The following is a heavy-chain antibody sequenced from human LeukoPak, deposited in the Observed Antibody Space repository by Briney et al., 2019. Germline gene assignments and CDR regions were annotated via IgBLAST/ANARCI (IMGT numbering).Heavy chain of an antibody. J-gene: IGHJ4*02. CDR2: ISSSSSYI. V-gene: IGHV3-21*04. CDR1: GFTFSSYS. D-gene: IGHD3-22*01. Sequence: GGSLRLSCAASGFTFSSYSMNWVRQAPGKGLEWVSSISSSSSYIYYADSVKGRFTISRDNAKNSLYLQMNSLRAEDTAVYYCARPGGGYYPKYFDYWGQGTLVTVSS. CDR3: ARPGGGYYPKYFDY.